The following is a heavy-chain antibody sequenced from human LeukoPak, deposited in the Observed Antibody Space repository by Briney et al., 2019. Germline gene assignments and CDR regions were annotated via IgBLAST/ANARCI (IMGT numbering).Heavy chain of an antibody. CDR2: IYYSGST. V-gene: IGHV4-59*01. D-gene: IGHD1-14*01. Sequence: ASETLSLTCTVSGDSISSYYWSWIRQPPGKGLEWIGYIYYSGSTSYNPSLKSRVTISVDTSKNQFSLKLSSVTAGETAVYYCARVRRVFKRNLGRSTEYYSYYYMDVWGKGTTVTVSS. CDR3: ARVRRVFKRNLGRSTEYYSYYYMDV. J-gene: IGHJ6*03. CDR1: GDSISSYY.